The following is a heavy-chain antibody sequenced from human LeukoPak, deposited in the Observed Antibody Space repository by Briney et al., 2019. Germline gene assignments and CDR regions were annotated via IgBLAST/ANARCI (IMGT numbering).Heavy chain of an antibody. CDR2: VFYNGNT. J-gene: IGHJ4*02. Sequence: SETLSLTCSVSGAIIKREGFNWDWIRQARGKGLEYIGSVFYNGNTYYNPSLESRVTISVDTSKNQFSLKLYSVTAADTAVYYCTRRPKEPGFWSGYVDSWGQGTLVTVSS. CDR3: TRRPKEPGFWSGYVDS. D-gene: IGHD3-3*01. CDR1: GAIIKREGFN. V-gene: IGHV4-39*01.